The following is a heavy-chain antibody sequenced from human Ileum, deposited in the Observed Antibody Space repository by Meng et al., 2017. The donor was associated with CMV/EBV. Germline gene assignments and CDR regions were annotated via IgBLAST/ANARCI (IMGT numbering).Heavy chain of an antibody. V-gene: IGHV4-4*07. CDR1: VDSCSSNF. J-gene: IGHJ4*02. Sequence: DSGMGAVSPPRSLARAGSVPVDSCSSNFWCGIRQPAGKGLEWIGRIYSSGRTFYNPSLNSRVTMSVDTSKNQFSLSLASVTAADTAIYFCAREESVGITVTGTFDYWGQGILVTVSS. CDR3: AREESVGITVTGTFDY. D-gene: IGHD6-19*01. CDR2: IYSSGRT.